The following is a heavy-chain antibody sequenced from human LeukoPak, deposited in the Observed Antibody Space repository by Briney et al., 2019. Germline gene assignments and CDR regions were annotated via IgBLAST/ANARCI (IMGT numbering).Heavy chain of an antibody. CDR1: GFTLSSHT. Sequence: PGGSLRLSCAASGFTLSSHTMNWVRQAPGKGLEWVSYISSSGSTIYYADSVKGRFTISRDNAKNSLFLQMNSLRAEDTAVYYCARVLRYCSGGNCYSGGLGYMDVWGKGTTVTISS. V-gene: IGHV3-48*04. J-gene: IGHJ6*03. CDR2: ISSSGSTI. CDR3: ARVLRYCSGGNCYSGGLGYMDV. D-gene: IGHD2-15*01.